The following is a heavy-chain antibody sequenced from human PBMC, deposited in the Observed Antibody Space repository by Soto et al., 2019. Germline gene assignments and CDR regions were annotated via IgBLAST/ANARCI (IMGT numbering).Heavy chain of an antibody. Sequence: SVKVYCKASGGTFSSYAISWVRQAPGQGLEWMGGIIPIFGTANYAQKFQGRVTITADESTSTAYMELSSLRSADTAVYYCAREGCSSTSCYPPYYYYGMDVWGQGTTVTVSS. V-gene: IGHV1-69*13. CDR3: AREGCSSTSCYPPYYYYGMDV. D-gene: IGHD2-2*01. J-gene: IGHJ6*02. CDR2: IIPIFGTA. CDR1: GGTFSSYA.